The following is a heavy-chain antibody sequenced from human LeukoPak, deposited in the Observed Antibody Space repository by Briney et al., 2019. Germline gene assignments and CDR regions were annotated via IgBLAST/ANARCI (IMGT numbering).Heavy chain of an antibody. D-gene: IGHD3-10*01. CDR2: FDPEDGET. J-gene: IGHJ4*02. CDR1: GYTLTELC. CDR3: ATRLCYYGSGSYYKLNY. Sequence: ASVKVSCKVSGYTLTELCMQWVRQAPGKGLEWMGGFDPEDGETIYAQKLQGRLTMTEDTSTDTAYMELSSLRSEDAAVYYCATRLCYYGSGSYYKLNYWGQGTLVTVSS. V-gene: IGHV1-24*01.